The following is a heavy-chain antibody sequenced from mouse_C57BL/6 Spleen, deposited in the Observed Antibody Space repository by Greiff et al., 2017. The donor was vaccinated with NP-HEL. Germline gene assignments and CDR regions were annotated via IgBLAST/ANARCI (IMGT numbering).Heavy chain of an antibody. D-gene: IGHD2-5*01. J-gene: IGHJ4*01. Sequence: QVQLQESGAELVKPGASVKLSCKASGYTFTEYTIHWVKQRSGQGLEWIGWFYPGSGSIKYNEKFKDKATLTADKSSSTVYMELSKLTSEDSAVYFCARHEEESKRGYYYAMDYWGQGTSVTVSS. V-gene: IGHV1-62-2*01. CDR3: ARHEEESKRGYYYAMDY. CDR1: GYTFTEYT. CDR2: FYPGSGSI.